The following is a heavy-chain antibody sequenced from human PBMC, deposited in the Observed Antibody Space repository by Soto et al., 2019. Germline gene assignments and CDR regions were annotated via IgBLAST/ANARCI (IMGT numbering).Heavy chain of an antibody. CDR3: ASGFGLNV. V-gene: IGHV4-59*01. Sequence: SETLSLTCTVSGGSINNYDYSWIRQPPGKVLEWIGYIFYSGNTNSNPSLKSPLTISVDTSKNPFSLKLSSLIAADTAVAYCASGFGLNVWGKGSTV. CDR1: GGSINNYD. J-gene: IGHJ6*04. CDR2: IFYSGNT.